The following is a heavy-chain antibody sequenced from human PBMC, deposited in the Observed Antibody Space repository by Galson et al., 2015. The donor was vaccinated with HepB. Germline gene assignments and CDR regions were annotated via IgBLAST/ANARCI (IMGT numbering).Heavy chain of an antibody. D-gene: IGHD2-2*01. J-gene: IGHJ6*02. CDR3: ARDFRTQEPATIYPLGYYGMYV. V-gene: IGHV3-30*04. CDR1: GVAFSNFA. Sequence: SLRLSCAASGVAFSNFAMHWVRQAPGKGLEWVAIISYDGSNEYYGDSVKGRFTISKDNSKSTLSLQMNSLRDEDTAVYYCARDFRTQEPATIYPLGYYGMYVWGQGTTVTVSS. CDR2: ISYDGSNE.